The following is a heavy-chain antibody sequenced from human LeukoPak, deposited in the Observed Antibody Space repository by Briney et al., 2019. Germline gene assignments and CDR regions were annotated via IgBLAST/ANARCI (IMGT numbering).Heavy chain of an antibody. CDR2: INTNTGNP. J-gene: IGHJ6*02. CDR1: GYTFTSYA. V-gene: IGHV7-4-1*02. CDR3: AREPLSSSWSYYYYYGMDV. D-gene: IGHD6-13*01. Sequence: ASVKVSCKASGYTFTSYAMNWVRQAPGQGLEWMGWINTNTGNPTYAQGFTGRFVFSLYTSVSTAYLQISSPKAEDTAVYYCAREPLSSSWSYYYYYGMDVWGQGTTVTVSS.